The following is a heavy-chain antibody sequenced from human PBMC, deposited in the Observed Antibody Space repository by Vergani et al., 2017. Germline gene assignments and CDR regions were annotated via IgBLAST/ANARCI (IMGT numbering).Heavy chain of an antibody. J-gene: IGHJ4*02. CDR3: ARERYDVKRFPHIDY. V-gene: IGHV4-31*03. CDR1: GGSISSGGYY. CDR2: IYYSGST. Sequence: QVQLQESGPGLVKPSQTLSLTCTVSGGSISSGGYYWSWIRQHPGKGLEWIGYIYYSGSTYYNPSLKSRVTISVDTSKNQFSLKLGSVTAADTAVYYCARERYDVKRFPHIDYWGQGTLVTVSS. D-gene: IGHD3-16*01.